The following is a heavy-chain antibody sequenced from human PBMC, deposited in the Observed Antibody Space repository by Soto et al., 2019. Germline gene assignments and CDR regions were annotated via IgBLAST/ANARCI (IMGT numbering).Heavy chain of an antibody. CDR1: GFTFSSYW. CDR3: ERGKPGDDFDI. Sequence: GGSLRLSCAASGFTFSSYWMSWVRQAPGKGLEWVANIKQDGSEKYYVDSVKGRFTISRDNAKNSLYLQMNSLRAEDTAVYYCERGKPGDDFDIWGQGTMVTVSS. V-gene: IGHV3-7*03. J-gene: IGHJ3*02. CDR2: IKQDGSEK.